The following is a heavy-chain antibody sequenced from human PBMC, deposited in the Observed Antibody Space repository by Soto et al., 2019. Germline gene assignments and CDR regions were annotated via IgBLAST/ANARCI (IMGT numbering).Heavy chain of an antibody. D-gene: IGHD6-19*01. Sequence: QLQLQESGPGLVKPSETLSLTCTVSGDSISSGNYYWGWIRQSPGKGLEWIGSFYYGGSTNSNPSLKSLGIIFADTSKNEFSLLLTSGTAANTAEYYCVRRGWDNGWLDFDCGSQGTLVIVCS. CDR2: FYYGGST. J-gene: IGHJ4*02. V-gene: IGHV4-39*01. CDR3: VRRGWDNGWLDFDC. CDR1: GDSISSGNYY.